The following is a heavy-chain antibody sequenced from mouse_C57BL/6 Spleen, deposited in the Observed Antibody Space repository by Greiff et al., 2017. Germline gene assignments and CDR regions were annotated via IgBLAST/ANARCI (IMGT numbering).Heavy chain of an antibody. V-gene: IGHV1-64*01. J-gene: IGHJ4*01. D-gene: IGHD4-1*01. CDR1: GYTFTSYW. CDR2: IHPNSGST. Sequence: VQLQQPGAELVKPGASVKLSCKASGYTFTSYWMHWVKRRPGQGLEWIGMIHPNSGSTNYNEKFKSKATLTVDKSSSTAYMQLSSLTSEDSAVYYCARSNWDGGYAMDYWGQGTSVTVSS. CDR3: ARSNWDGGYAMDY.